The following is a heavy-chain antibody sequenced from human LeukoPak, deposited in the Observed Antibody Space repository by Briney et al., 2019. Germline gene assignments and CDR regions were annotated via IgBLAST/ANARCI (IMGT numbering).Heavy chain of an antibody. CDR3: ARHGPGYSSGCADY. D-gene: IGHD6-19*01. J-gene: IGHJ4*02. V-gene: IGHV4-34*01. Sequence: SETLSLTCAVYGGSFSGYYWSWIRQPPGKGLEWIGEINHSGSTNYNPSLKSRVTISVDTSKNQFSLKLSSVTAADTAVYYCARHGPGYSSGCADYWGQGTLVTVSS. CDR1: GGSFSGYY. CDR2: INHSGST.